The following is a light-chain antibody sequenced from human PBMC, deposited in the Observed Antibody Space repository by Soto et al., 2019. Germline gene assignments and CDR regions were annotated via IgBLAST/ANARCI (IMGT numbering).Light chain of an antibody. J-gene: IGLJ2*01. CDR2: EVS. Sequence: QSALTQPPSASGSHGQSVTISCTGTSSDVGGYNYVSWYQQHPGKAPKLMISEVSNRPSGVPDRFSGSKSGNTASLTVSGLQAEDEADYYCSSFAGNNNLVFGGGTKLTVL. CDR3: SSFAGNNNLV. V-gene: IGLV2-8*01. CDR1: SSDVGGYNY.